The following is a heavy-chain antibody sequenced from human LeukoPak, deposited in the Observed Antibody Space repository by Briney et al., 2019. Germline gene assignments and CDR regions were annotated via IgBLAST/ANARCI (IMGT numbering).Heavy chain of an antibody. D-gene: IGHD6-13*01. Sequence: PSETLSLTCAVYGGSFSGYYWSWIRQPPGKGLEWIGEINHSGSTNYNPSLKSRVTISVDTSKNQFSLKLSSVTAADTAVYYCARRGMAAAAYFDYWGQGTLVTVSS. J-gene: IGHJ4*02. CDR1: GGSFSGYY. CDR3: ARRGMAAAAYFDY. V-gene: IGHV4-34*01. CDR2: INHSGST.